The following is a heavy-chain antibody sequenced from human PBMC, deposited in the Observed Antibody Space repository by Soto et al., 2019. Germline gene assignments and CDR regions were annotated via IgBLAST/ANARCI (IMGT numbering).Heavy chain of an antibody. CDR2: IDPIDSKT. J-gene: IGHJ6*02. Sequence: PGESLKISCKGSGYNFDTYWINWVRQTPGKGLEWMGRIDPIDSKTKYSPSLEGHITISVDKSIGTTYLQWSSLKASDTAIYYCARRIAAASGYYYYAFDVWGQGTAVTVSS. D-gene: IGHD6-13*01. CDR1: GYNFDTYW. V-gene: IGHV5-10-1*01. CDR3: ARRIAAASGYYYYAFDV.